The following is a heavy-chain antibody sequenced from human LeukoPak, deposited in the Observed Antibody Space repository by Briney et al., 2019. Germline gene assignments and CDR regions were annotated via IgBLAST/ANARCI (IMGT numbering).Heavy chain of an antibody. D-gene: IGHD2-2*01. Sequence: GGSLRLSCAASGFTFSSYAMSWVRQAPGKGLEWVSAISGSGGSTYYADSVKGRFTISRDNSKNTLYLQMHSLRAEDTAVYYCAKIVVPGRYFDYWGQGTLVTVSS. CDR3: AKIVVPGRYFDY. CDR2: ISGSGGST. V-gene: IGHV3-23*01. CDR1: GFTFSSYA. J-gene: IGHJ4*02.